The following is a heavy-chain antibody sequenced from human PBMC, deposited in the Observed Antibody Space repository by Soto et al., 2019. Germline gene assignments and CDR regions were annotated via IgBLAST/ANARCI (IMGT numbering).Heavy chain of an antibody. CDR1: GGSISNDDYY. CDR2: IYYSGST. J-gene: IGHJ4*02. V-gene: IGHV4-39*01. CDR3: ARLRVSYYYDSSGYYFDY. Sequence: PSETLSLTCSVSGGSISNDDYYWTWIRQPPGKGLEWIGSIYYSGSTYYNPSLKSRVTISVDTSKNQFSLKLSSVTAADTAVYYCARLRVSYYYDSSGYYFDYWGQGTLVT. D-gene: IGHD3-22*01.